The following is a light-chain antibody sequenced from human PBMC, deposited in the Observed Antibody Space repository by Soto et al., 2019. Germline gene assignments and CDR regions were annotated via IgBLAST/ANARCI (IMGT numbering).Light chain of an antibody. Sequence: QSALTQPASVSGSPGQSITISCTGTSSDVGGHSYVSWYQQLPGKAPKLLIYEVSNRPSGVSNHFSGSKSGNTASLTISGLQAEDEAHYYCSSYTSSSTLVFGGGTQLTVL. CDR3: SSYTSSSTLV. CDR1: SSDVGGHSY. V-gene: IGLV2-14*01. CDR2: EVS. J-gene: IGLJ2*01.